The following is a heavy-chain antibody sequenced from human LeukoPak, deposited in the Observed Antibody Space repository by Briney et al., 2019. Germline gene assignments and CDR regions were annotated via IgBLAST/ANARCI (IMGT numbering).Heavy chain of an antibody. J-gene: IGHJ5*02. D-gene: IGHD2-2*01. CDR3: ARLTLGYCSSTSCYGGLVDP. Sequence: SETLSLTXTVSGGSISSSSYYWGWIRQPPGKGLEWIGSIYYSGSTYYNPSLKSRVTISVDTSKNQFSLKLSSVTAADTAVYYCARLTLGYCSSTSCYGGLVDPWGQGTLVTVSS. CDR1: GGSISSSSYY. V-gene: IGHV4-39*01. CDR2: IYYSGST.